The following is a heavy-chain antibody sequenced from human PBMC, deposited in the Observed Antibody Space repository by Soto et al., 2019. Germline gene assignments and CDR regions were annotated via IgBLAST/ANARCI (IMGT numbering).Heavy chain of an antibody. D-gene: IGHD3-10*01. V-gene: IGHV1-18*01. Sequence: QVQLVQSGAEVKKPGASVKVSCKASGYTFTSYGISWVRQAPGQGLEWMGWISAYNGNTNYAQKLQGRVTMTTDTXRSTAYMEPRSLGSDDTAVYYCASGWFGEFVYYFDYWGQGTLVTVSS. J-gene: IGHJ4*02. CDR1: GYTFTSYG. CDR2: ISAYNGNT. CDR3: ASGWFGEFVYYFDY.